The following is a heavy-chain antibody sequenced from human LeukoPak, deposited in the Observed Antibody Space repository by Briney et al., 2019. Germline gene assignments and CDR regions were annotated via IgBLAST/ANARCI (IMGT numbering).Heavy chain of an antibody. D-gene: IGHD4-23*01. CDR2: IFTSGST. CDR3: ARMDYGGTLWYFDY. CDR1: GGSIGSYY. Sequence: PSETLSLTCTVSGGSIGSYYWSWLRQPAGKGLEWIGRIFTSGSTNYNPSLKSRVTMSVDTSNNQFSLKLNSVTAADTAVYYCARMDYGGTLWYFDYWGQGTLVTVFS. V-gene: IGHV4-4*07. J-gene: IGHJ4*02.